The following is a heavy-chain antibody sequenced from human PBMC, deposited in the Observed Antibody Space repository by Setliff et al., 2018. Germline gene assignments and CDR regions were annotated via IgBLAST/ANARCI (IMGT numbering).Heavy chain of an antibody. CDR1: GGSVSSGSYY. CDR2: IYKSGTT. CDR3: ARHRRDSSGNYFVGLYYFDY. J-gene: IGHJ4*02. V-gene: IGHV4-61*09. Sequence: SETLSLTCTVSGGSVSSGSYYWSWIRQPAGKGLEWFGHIYKSGTTNYNPSLKSRVSISLDTSKSQFSLRLSSLTAADTAVYYCARHRRDSSGNYFVGLYYFDYWGQGTPVTVSS. D-gene: IGHD3-22*01.